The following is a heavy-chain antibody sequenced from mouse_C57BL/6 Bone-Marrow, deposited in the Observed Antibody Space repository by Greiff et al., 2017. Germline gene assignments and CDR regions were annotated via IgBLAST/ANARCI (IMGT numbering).Heavy chain of an antibody. J-gene: IGHJ2*01. D-gene: IGHD3-3*01. V-gene: IGHV5-12*01. CDR1: GFTFSDYY. Sequence: EVMLVESGGGLVQPGGSLKLSCAASGFTFSDYYMYWVRQTPEKRLEWVAYISNGGGSTYYPDTVKGRFTISRDNAKNTRYLQMSRLKSEDTALYYCGRQGDGVFDYWGQGTTLTVSS. CDR3: GRQGDGVFDY. CDR2: ISNGGGST.